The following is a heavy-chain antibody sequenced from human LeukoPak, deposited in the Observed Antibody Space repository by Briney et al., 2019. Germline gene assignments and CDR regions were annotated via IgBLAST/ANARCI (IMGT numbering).Heavy chain of an antibody. D-gene: IGHD5-18*01. Sequence: AGGSLRLSCAASGFTFSSYGMSWVRQAPGKGLEWVSAISGSGGSTYYADSVKGRFTISRDNSKNTLYLQMNSLRAEDTAVYYCARDNSYGYSFFDYWGQGTLVTVSS. CDR3: ARDNSYGYSFFDY. CDR1: GFTFSSYG. CDR2: ISGSGGST. V-gene: IGHV3-23*01. J-gene: IGHJ4*02.